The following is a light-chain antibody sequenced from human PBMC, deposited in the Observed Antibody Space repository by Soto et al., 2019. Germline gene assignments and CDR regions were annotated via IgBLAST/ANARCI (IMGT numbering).Light chain of an antibody. V-gene: IGLV2-8*01. Sequence: QSVLTQPPSASGSPGQSVTISCTGTSSDVGDYNYVSWYQQHPGKAPKLMIYEVTKRPPGVPDRFSGSKAGNTASLTVSGLQAEDADDYYCSSYAGSNNFVVFGGGTKLTVL. J-gene: IGLJ3*02. CDR1: SSDVGDYNY. CDR3: SSYAGSNNFVV. CDR2: EVT.